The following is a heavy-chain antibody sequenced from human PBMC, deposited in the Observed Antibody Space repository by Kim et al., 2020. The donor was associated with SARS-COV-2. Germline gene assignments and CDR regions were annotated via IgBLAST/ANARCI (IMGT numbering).Heavy chain of an antibody. J-gene: IGHJ5*02. CDR3: ASWGPGYCSSTSCRNNWFDP. CDR1: GGTFSSYA. Sequence: SVKVSCKASGGTFSSYAISWVRQAPGQGLEWMGGIIPIFGTANYAQKFQGRVTITADESTSTAYMELSSLRSEDTAVYYCASWGPGYCSSTSCRNNWFDPWGQGTLVTVSS. V-gene: IGHV1-69*13. CDR2: IIPIFGTA. D-gene: IGHD2-2*01.